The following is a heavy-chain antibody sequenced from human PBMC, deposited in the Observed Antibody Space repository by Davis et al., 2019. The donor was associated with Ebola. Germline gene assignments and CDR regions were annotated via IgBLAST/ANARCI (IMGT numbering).Heavy chain of an antibody. Sequence: SVKVSCKASGGTFSSYAISWVRQAPGQGLEWMGGIIPIFGTANYAQKFQGRVTITADESTSTAYMELSSLRSEDTAVYYCARDLEAPKRRSGGGVNWFDPWGQGTLVTVSS. V-gene: IGHV1-69*13. CDR1: GGTFSSYA. J-gene: IGHJ5*02. CDR3: ARDLEAPKRRSGGGVNWFDP. D-gene: IGHD2-15*01. CDR2: IIPIFGTA.